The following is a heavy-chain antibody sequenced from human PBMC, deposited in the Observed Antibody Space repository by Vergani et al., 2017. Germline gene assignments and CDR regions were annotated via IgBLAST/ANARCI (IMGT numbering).Heavy chain of an antibody. V-gene: IGHV3-23*01. Sequence: EVQLLESGGGLVQPGGSLRLSCAASGFTFSSYAMSWVRQAPGKGLEWVSAISGSGGSTYYADSVKGRFTISRDNSKNTLYLQMNSLRAEDTALYHCARERWGSGASDIWGQGTMVTVSS. CDR1: GFTFSSYA. D-gene: IGHD7-27*01. CDR2: ISGSGGST. CDR3: ARERWGSGASDI. J-gene: IGHJ3*02.